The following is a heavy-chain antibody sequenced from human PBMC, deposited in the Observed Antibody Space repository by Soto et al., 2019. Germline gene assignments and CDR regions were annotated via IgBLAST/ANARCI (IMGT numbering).Heavy chain of an antibody. V-gene: IGHV3-20*01. CDR1: GFTFDDYG. CDR2: INWNGDST. CDR3: ATTGQKNGVCDY. D-gene: IGHD6-13*01. Sequence: EVQLVESGGGMVRPGGSLRLSCAASGFTFDDYGMSWVRQAPGKGLQWVSGINWNGDSTGYADSVRGRFTISRDNAKNSLYLQMSSLRAEDTALYHCATTGQKNGVCDYWGQGTLVTVSS. J-gene: IGHJ4*02.